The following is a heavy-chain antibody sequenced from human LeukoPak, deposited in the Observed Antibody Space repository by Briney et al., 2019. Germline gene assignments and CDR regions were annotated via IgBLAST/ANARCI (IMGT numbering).Heavy chain of an antibody. Sequence: PGGSLRLSCAASGFTFSSYAMSWVRQAPGKGLEWGSAISGSGGSTYYADSVKGRFTISRDNSKNTLYLQMNSLRAEDTAVYYCALTFGGVIVSYFDYWGQGTLVTVSS. CDR2: ISGSGGST. CDR1: GFTFSSYA. V-gene: IGHV3-23*01. CDR3: ALTFGGVIVSYFDY. J-gene: IGHJ4*02. D-gene: IGHD3-16*02.